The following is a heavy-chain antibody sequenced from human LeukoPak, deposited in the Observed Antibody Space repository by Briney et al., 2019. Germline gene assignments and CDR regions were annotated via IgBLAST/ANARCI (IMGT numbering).Heavy chain of an antibody. Sequence: PSETLSLTCTVSGGSISSYYWSWIRQPPGKGLEWIGYIYYSGGTNYNPSLKSRVTISVDTSKNQFSLKLSSVTAADTAVYYCARGYSGYETYDYWGQGTLVTVSS. D-gene: IGHD5-12*01. CDR2: IYYSGGT. J-gene: IGHJ4*02. CDR1: GGSISSYY. CDR3: ARGYSGYETYDY. V-gene: IGHV4-59*01.